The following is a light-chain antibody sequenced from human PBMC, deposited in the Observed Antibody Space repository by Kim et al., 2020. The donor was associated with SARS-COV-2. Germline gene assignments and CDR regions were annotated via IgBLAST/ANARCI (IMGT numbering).Light chain of an antibody. CDR2: VAS. Sequence: EIVLTQSPGTLSLSPGERATLSCRASQSVRSNYLAWYQQKPGQAPRLLIYVASSRATGIPDKFSGSGSGTDFTLTISRLEAEDFAVYYCQEYGNAPYTFGQGTKLEI. CDR1: QSVRSNY. CDR3: QEYGNAPYT. J-gene: IGKJ2*01. V-gene: IGKV3-20*01.